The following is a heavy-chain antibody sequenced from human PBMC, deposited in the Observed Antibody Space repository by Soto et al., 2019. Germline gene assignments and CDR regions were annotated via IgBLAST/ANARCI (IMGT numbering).Heavy chain of an antibody. Sequence: GGSLRLSCAASGFTVSSKYMSWVRQAPGKGLEWVSLIQSGGPTYYADSVKGRFTISRDTSENTVHLQMDSLRAEDTAVYYCARDFVLCDGGRCYGVSLDVWGKGTTVTVS. J-gene: IGHJ6*03. V-gene: IGHV3-66*01. CDR2: IQSGGPT. D-gene: IGHD2-15*01. CDR1: GFTVSSKY. CDR3: ARDFVLCDGGRCYGVSLDV.